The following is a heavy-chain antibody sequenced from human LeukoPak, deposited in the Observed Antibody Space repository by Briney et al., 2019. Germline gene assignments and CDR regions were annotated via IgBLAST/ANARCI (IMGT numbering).Heavy chain of an antibody. D-gene: IGHD3-9*01. CDR3: ARGLYYDILTGYSSLYYFDY. Sequence: SETLSLTCAVYGGSFCGYYWSWIRQPPGKGLEWIGEINHSGSTNYNPSLKSRVTISVDASKNQFSLKLSSVTAADTAVYYCARGLYYDILTGYSSLYYFDYWGQGTLVTVSS. CDR2: INHSGST. J-gene: IGHJ4*02. V-gene: IGHV4-34*01. CDR1: GGSFCGYY.